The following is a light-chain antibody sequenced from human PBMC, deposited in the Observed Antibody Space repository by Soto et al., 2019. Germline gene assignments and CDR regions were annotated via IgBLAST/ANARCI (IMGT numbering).Light chain of an antibody. CDR1: TSDVGGYNY. CDR2: EVS. Sequence: QSALTQPASVSGSPGQSITISCTGTTSDVGGYNYVSWYQQNPGKAPKLIIYEVSDRPSGVSNRFSGSKSGNTASLTITGLQPEDEADYYCSSYTNSNTLFYVFGTGTKVTVL. CDR3: SSYTNSNTLFYV. J-gene: IGLJ1*01. V-gene: IGLV2-14*01.